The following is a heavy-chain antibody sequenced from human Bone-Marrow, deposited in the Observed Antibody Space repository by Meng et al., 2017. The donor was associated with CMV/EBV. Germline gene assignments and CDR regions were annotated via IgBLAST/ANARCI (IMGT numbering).Heavy chain of an antibody. CDR2: INSDGSST. D-gene: IGHD3-3*01. J-gene: IGHJ6*02. CDR3: ARDYYDFWSSYWLGYAPMLYGMDV. CDR1: GFTFSSYW. Sequence: GESLKISCAASGFTFSSYWMHWVRQAPGKGLVWVSRINSDGSSTSYADSVKGRFTISRDNAKNTLYLQMNSLRAEDTAVYYCARDYYDFWSSYWLGYAPMLYGMDVWGQGTTVTVSS. V-gene: IGHV3-74*01.